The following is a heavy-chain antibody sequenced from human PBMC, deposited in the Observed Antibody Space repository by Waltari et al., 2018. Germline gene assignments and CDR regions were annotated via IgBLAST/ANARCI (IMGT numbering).Heavy chain of an antibody. CDR1: GGSISSSSYY. CDR3: ATDHITIFGVVIAGHAFDI. J-gene: IGHJ3*02. Sequence: QLQLQESGPGLVKHSETLSLTCTVSGGSISSSSYYWGWIRQPPGKGLEWMGSIYYSGSTYYNPSLKSRVTISVDTSKNQFSLKLSSVTAADTAVYYCATDHITIFGVVIAGHAFDIWGQGTMVTVSS. D-gene: IGHD3-3*01. CDR2: IYYSGST. V-gene: IGHV4-39*07.